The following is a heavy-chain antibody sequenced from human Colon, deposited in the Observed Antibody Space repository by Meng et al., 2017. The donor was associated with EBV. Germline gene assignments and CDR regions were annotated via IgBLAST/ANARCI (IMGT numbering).Heavy chain of an antibody. CDR1: GDSVATGRYY. V-gene: IGHV4-61*01. D-gene: IGHD3-10*01. CDR3: ARVSGRSFNP. J-gene: IGHJ5*02. CDR2: IYYIGGT. Sequence: QVHLTGSGPGLWKPSAPLSLTCTVSGDSVATGRYYWSWIRQPPGKGLEWIAYIYYIGGTNYNPSLKSRLTISLDTSKNQFSLSLRSVTAADTAVYYCARVSGRSFNPWGQGTLVTVSS.